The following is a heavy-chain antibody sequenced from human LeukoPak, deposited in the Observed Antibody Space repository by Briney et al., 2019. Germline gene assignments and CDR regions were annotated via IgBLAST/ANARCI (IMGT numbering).Heavy chain of an antibody. Sequence: ASVKVSCKASGYRFTTYGITWVRQAPGQGLEWMGWISAYNGNTDYAQKLQDRVTMTTDTSTSTAYMDLRSLRSDDTAVYYCARDFPCSSTSCYGGGNDYWGQGTLVTVSS. V-gene: IGHV1-18*01. CDR1: GYRFTTYG. D-gene: IGHD2-2*01. J-gene: IGHJ4*02. CDR2: ISAYNGNT. CDR3: ARDFPCSSTSCYGGGNDY.